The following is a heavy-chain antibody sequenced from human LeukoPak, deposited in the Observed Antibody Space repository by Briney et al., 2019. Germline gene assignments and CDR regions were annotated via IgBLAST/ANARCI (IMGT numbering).Heavy chain of an antibody. CDR3: ARETDYGAYSCCWFDP. D-gene: IGHD4-17*01. CDR2: IDWDGDQ. V-gene: IGHV2-70*11. CDR1: GFSLSTSGVC. Sequence: SGPALVKPTQTLTLTCTFSGFSLSTSGVCVSWIRQPPGKALEWLARIDWDGDQYYSTSLKTRLTISRDTSKNQVVLTMTDMDPVDTATYYCARETDYGAYSCCWFDPWGQGTLVTVSS. J-gene: IGHJ5*02.